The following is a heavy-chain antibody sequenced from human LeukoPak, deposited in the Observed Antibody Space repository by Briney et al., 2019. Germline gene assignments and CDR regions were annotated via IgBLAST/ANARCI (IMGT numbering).Heavy chain of an antibody. CDR1: GYTFTSYY. J-gene: IGHJ3*02. Sequence: GASVKVSCKASGYTFTSYYMHWVRQAPGQGLEWMGIINPSGGSTSYAQKFQGRVTMTRDTSTSTVYMELSSLRSEDTAVYYCARDITMIVVPTKRRPSAFEIWGQGTMVTVSS. D-gene: IGHD3-22*01. CDR3: ARDITMIVVPTKRRPSAFEI. V-gene: IGHV1-46*01. CDR2: INPSGGST.